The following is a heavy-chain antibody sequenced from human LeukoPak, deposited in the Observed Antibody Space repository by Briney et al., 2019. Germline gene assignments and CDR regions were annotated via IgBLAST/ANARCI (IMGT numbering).Heavy chain of an antibody. Sequence: PWGSLRLSCAASGFTFSSYWMSWVRQVPGKGLEWVANIKQDGSEKYYVDSVKGRFTISRDNAKNSLYLQMNSLRAEDTAVYYCARLRTVNRFDYWGQGTLVTVSS. V-gene: IGHV3-7*01. CDR2: IKQDGSEK. D-gene: IGHD4-17*01. J-gene: IGHJ4*02. CDR1: GFTFSSYW. CDR3: ARLRTVNRFDY.